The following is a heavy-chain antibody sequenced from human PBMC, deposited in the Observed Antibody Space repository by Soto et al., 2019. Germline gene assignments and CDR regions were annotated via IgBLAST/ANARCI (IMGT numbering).Heavy chain of an antibody. D-gene: IGHD2-2*01. CDR1: GFTFSDYY. J-gene: IGHJ4*02. V-gene: IGHV3-11*01. Sequence: GGTLRLSCAASGFTFSDYYMSWIRQAPGKGLEWVSYISRSGSTIYYTDSVKGRFTISRDNAKNSLYLQMNSLRAEDTAVYYCASAYCSSTSCYVGYLDSPFDYWGQGTLVTVS. CDR2: ISRSGSTI. CDR3: ASAYCSSTSCYVGYLDSPFDY.